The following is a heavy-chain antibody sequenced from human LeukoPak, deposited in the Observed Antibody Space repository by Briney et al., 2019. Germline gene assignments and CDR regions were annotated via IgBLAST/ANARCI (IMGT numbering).Heavy chain of an antibody. V-gene: IGHV4-61*02. D-gene: IGHD3-22*01. CDR1: GGSISSGSYY. Sequence: PSETLSLTCTVSGGSISSGSYYWSWIRQPAGKGLEWIGRIYTSGSTNYNPSLKSRVTISVDTSKNQFSLKLSSVTAADTAVYYCARDGHYYDSSGYWALFDPWGQGTLVTVSS. CDR2: IYTSGST. J-gene: IGHJ5*02. CDR3: ARDGHYYDSSGYWALFDP.